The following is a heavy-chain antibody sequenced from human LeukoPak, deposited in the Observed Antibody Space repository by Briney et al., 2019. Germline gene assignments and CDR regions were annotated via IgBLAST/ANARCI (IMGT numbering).Heavy chain of an antibody. CDR1: GGSISSYY. J-gene: IGHJ4*02. CDR2: IYTSGST. CDR3: AGTKGYYFDY. V-gene: IGHV4-4*09. D-gene: IGHD2-8*01. Sequence: KPSETLSLTCTVSGGSISSYYWSWIRQPPGKGLEWIGYIYTSGSTNYNPSLKSRVTISVDTSKNQFSLKLSSVTAADTAVYYCAGTKGYYFDYWGQGTLVTVSS.